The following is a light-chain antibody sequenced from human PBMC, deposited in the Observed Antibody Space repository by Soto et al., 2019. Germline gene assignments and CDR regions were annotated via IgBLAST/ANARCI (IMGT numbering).Light chain of an antibody. J-gene: IGLJ1*01. CDR1: SSNIGNNY. CDR3: GTWDSSLSAGV. V-gene: IGLV1-51*01. CDR2: DSD. Sequence: QSVLTQPPSVSAAPGQTVTISCSGSSSNIGNNYVSWYQQLPGTAPKLLIYDSDKRPSGIPDRFSGSKSGTSATLGITGLQTGDEADYYCGTWDSSLSAGVFGNGTKVTVL.